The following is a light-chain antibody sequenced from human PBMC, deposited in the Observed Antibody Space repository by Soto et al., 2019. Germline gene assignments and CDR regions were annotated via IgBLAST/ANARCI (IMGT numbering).Light chain of an antibody. CDR1: SSDVGSYNY. CDR3: SSYTSATYWV. J-gene: IGLJ3*02. Sequence: QSALTQPASVSGSPGQSITISCTGTSSDVGSYNYVSWYQQHPGKAPKLMIYEVRNRPSGVSDRFSGSKSGKTASLTIFGLQAEDEADYYCSSYTSATYWVFGGGTKLTVL. CDR2: EVR. V-gene: IGLV2-14*01.